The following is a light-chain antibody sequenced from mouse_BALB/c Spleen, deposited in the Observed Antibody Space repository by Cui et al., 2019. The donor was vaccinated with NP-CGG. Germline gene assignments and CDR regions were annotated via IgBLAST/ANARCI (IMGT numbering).Light chain of an antibody. CDR2: GTN. CDR1: TGAVTTSNY. V-gene: IGLV1*01. Sequence: VVTQEPALTTSPGETVTLTCRSSTGAVTTSNYANWVQEKPDHLFTGLIGGTNNRVPGVPARFSGSLIGDKAALTITGAQTEDEAIYFCALWYSNHWVFGGGTKLTVL. CDR3: ALWYSNHWV. J-gene: IGLJ1*01.